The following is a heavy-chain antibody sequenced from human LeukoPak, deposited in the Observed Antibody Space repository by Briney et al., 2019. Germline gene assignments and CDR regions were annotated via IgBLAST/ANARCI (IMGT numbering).Heavy chain of an antibody. CDR3: AREVRFWAEVPSSRGPADY. V-gene: IGHV3-20*04. D-gene: IGHD3/OR15-3a*01. CDR1: GFSFDDFA. CDR2: VTASGDDR. J-gene: IGHJ4*02. Sequence: GGSLRLSCATSGFSFDDFAMSWVRQAPGRGLEWVSGVTASGDDRGYVDSVKGRFTVSRDNAKNSLYLDMNSLRAEDTALYYCAREVRFWAEVPSSRGPADYWGQGTLVTVSS.